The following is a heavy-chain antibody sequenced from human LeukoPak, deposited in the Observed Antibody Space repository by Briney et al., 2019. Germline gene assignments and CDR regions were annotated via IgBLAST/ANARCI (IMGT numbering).Heavy chain of an antibody. CDR1: GFTFSSYD. V-gene: IGHV3-13*01. D-gene: IGHD3-22*01. CDR3: ARALSGYYYDY. Sequence: PGGSLRLSCAASGFTFSSYDMHWVRHATGKGLEWVSAIGTAGDTYYPGSVKGRFTISRENAENSLYLQMNSLRAGDTAVYYCARALSGYYYDYWGQGTLVTVSS. CDR2: IGTAGDT. J-gene: IGHJ4*02.